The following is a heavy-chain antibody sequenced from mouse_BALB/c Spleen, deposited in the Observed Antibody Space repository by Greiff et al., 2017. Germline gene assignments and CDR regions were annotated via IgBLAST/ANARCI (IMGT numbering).Heavy chain of an antibody. CDR1: GFTFSSYA. V-gene: IGHV5-6-5*01. D-gene: IGHD2-4*01. J-gene: IGHJ3*01. Sequence: DVMLVESGGGLVKPGGSLKLSCAASGFTFSSYAMSWVRQTPEKRLEWVASISSGGSTYYPDSVKGRFTISRDNARNILYLQMSSLRSEDTAMYYCARGGDYDPWFAYWGQGTLVTVSA. CDR2: ISSGGST. CDR3: ARGGDYDPWFAY.